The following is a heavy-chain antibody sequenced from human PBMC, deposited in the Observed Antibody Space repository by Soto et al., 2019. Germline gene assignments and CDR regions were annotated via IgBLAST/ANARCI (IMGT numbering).Heavy chain of an antibody. CDR3: VRSGSGDLDY. CDR2: TYYRSKWFY. CDR1: GDSVSSNSAA. J-gene: IGHJ4*02. V-gene: IGHV6-1*01. D-gene: IGHD3-3*01. Sequence: SQTLSLTCAISGDSVSSNSAAWNCISQSPSRGLEFLGRTYYRSKWFYDYAVSVKSRITINPDTSKNQFSLQLNSVTPEGTAMYYCVRSGSGDLDYWGQGTLVTVSS.